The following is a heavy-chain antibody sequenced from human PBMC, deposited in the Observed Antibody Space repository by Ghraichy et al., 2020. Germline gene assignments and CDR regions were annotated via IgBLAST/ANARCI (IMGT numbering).Heavy chain of an antibody. CDR3: ARRDQKCGGDCYSFVY. D-gene: IGHD2-21*02. Sequence: ASVKVSCKASGYIFTTYALNWVRQAPGQRLEWMGWLPAGNGNTRYSQKFQGRVTFTRDTSASTASMELSSLISEDTAVYYCARRDQKCGGDCYSFVYWGQGTLVTVSS. V-gene: IGHV1-3*01. J-gene: IGHJ4*02. CDR1: GYIFTTYA. CDR2: LPAGNGNT.